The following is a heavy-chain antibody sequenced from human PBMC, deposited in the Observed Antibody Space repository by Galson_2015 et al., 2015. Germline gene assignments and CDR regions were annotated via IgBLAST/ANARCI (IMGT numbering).Heavy chain of an antibody. CDR3: AREVGYCSSPSCYAQNAFDI. V-gene: IGHV4-59*01. D-gene: IGHD2-2*03. J-gene: IGHJ3*02. CDR2: ISYSGST. Sequence: KGLEWIGYISYSGSTNYNPSLKSRVIISVDTSKNQFSLKLSSVTAADTAIYYCAREVGYCSSPSCYAQNAFDIWGQGTMVTVSS.